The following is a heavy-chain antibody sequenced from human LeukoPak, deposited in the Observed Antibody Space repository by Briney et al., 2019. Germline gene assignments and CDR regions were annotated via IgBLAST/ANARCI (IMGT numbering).Heavy chain of an antibody. J-gene: IGHJ3*02. CDR2: ISSSSSYI. V-gene: IGHV3-21*01. D-gene: IGHD6-13*01. Sequence: GGSLRLSCVASGFTFSSYGMHWVRQAPGKGLEWVSSISSSSSYIYYADSVKGRFTISRDNAKNSLYLQMNSLRAEDTAVYYCARDRLIAAAGFAFDIWGQGTMVTVSS. CDR3: ARDRLIAAAGFAFDI. CDR1: GFTFSSYG.